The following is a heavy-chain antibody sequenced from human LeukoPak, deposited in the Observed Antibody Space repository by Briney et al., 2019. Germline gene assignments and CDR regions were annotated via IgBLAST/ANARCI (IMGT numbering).Heavy chain of an antibody. V-gene: IGHV4-59*01. CDR1: GGSISSYY. CDR2: IYYSGST. CDR3: ATGYCSGGSCLIDY. D-gene: IGHD2-15*01. J-gene: IGHJ4*02. Sequence: SETLSLTCTVSGGSISSYYWSWIRRPPGKGLEWIGYIYYSGSTNYNPSLKSRVTISVGTSKNQFSLKLSSVTAADTAVYYCATGYCSGGSCLIDYWGQGTLVTVSS.